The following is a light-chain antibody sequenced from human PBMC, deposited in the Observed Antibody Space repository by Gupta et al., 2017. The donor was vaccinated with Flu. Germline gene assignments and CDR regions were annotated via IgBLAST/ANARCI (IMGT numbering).Light chain of an antibody. CDR3: LQTYRSSPNT. CDR2: ASC. J-gene: IGKJ4*01. Sequence: SVSITCRVMQSIGCYLHWCQQKPGKDPKLLIYASCSLQSGVPSRFSGSGSGTDFILTISSLQPEDFATYFCLQTYRSSPNTFGGGTRVEIK. CDR1: QSIGCY. V-gene: IGKV1-39*01.